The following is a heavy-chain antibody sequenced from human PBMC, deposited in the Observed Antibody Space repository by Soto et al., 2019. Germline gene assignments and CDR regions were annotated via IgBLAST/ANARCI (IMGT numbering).Heavy chain of an antibody. CDR1: GFTFSSYG. CDR2: ISYDGSNK. D-gene: IGHD1-26*01. J-gene: IGHJ4*02. Sequence: GGSLRLSCAASGFTFSSYGMHWVRQAPGKGLEWVAVISYDGSNKYYADSVKGRFTISRDNSKNTLYLQMNSLRAEDTAVYYCAKDRGSGSYLWLDYWGQGTLVTVSS. CDR3: AKDRGSGSYLWLDY. V-gene: IGHV3-30*18.